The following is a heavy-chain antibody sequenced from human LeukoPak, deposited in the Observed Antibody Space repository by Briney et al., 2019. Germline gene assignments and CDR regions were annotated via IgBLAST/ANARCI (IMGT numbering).Heavy chain of an antibody. Sequence: ASVKVSCKASGYTFTSYGISWVRQAPGQGLEWMGWISAYNGNTNYAQKLQGRVTMTTDTSTSAAYMELRSLRSDDTAVYYCARGFYYDSSAPSDYWGQGTLVTVSS. CDR3: ARGFYYDSSAPSDY. V-gene: IGHV1-18*01. CDR1: GYTFTSYG. CDR2: ISAYNGNT. D-gene: IGHD3-22*01. J-gene: IGHJ4*02.